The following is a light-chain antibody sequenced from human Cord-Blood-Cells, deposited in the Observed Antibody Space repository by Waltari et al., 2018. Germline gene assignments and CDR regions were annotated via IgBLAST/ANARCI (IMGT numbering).Light chain of an antibody. CDR1: SRHVLGFDY. CDR2: DVS. Sequence: QSALTQPPSVSGSPGQSVTIPCTGTSRHVLGFDYVSWYQQHPGKAPKLMIYDVSKRPSGVPDRFSGSKSGNTASLTISGLQAEDEADYYCCSYAGSVVFGGGTKLTVL. J-gene: IGLJ2*01. CDR3: CSYAGSVV. V-gene: IGLV2-11*01.